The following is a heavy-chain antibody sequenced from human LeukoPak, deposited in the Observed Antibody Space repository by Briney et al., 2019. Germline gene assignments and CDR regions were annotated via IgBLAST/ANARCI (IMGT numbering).Heavy chain of an antibody. CDR3: ARGGWNKFGY. Sequence: SETLSLTCTVSGGSISSYYWSWIRQPPGKGLEWIGFIFYSGTTNYNPSLKSRVTTSVDTSKNQFSLKLSSVTAADTAVYYCARGGWNKFGYWGQGTLVTVSS. CDR2: IFYSGTT. CDR1: GGSISSYY. D-gene: IGHD3-22*01. J-gene: IGHJ4*02. V-gene: IGHV4-59*01.